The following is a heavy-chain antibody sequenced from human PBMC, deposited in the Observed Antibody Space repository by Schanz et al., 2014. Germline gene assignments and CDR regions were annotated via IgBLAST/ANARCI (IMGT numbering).Heavy chain of an antibody. J-gene: IGHJ4*02. V-gene: IGHV3-23*04. Sequence: VQLVESGGGLVQPGGSLRLSCAASGFTFSSYSMNWVRQAPGKGLEWVSAISGGGGTTYYADSVKGRFTISRDNSKNTLYLQMNSLRAEDTGLYFCARGGSGSHYRLDYWGQGTLVTVSS. CDR3: ARGGSGSHYRLDY. D-gene: IGHD1-26*01. CDR1: GFTFSSYS. CDR2: ISGGGGTT.